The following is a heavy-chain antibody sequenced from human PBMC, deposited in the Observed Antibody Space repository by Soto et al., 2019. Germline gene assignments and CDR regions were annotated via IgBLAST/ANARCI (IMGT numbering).Heavy chain of an antibody. J-gene: IGHJ6*03. V-gene: IGHV1-8*01. D-gene: IGHD6-6*01. CDR3: ARGTYSSSSGDYYYYYYYMDV. CDR2: MNPNSGNT. Sequence: ASVKVSCKASGYTFTSYDINWVRQATGQGLEWMGWMNPNSGNTGYAQKFQGRVTMTRNTSISTAYMELSSLRSEDTAVYYCARGTYSSSSGDYYYYYYYMDVWGKGTTVTVSS. CDR1: GYTFTSYD.